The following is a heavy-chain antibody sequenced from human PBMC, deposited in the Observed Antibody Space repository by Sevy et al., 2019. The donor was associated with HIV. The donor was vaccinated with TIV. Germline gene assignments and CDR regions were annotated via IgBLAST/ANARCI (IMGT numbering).Heavy chain of an antibody. CDR3: STHAGIAAAGRVFDY. V-gene: IGHV3-72*01. CDR1: GFTFSDHY. Sequence: GGSLRLSCAASGFTFSDHYMEWVRQAPGKGLEWVGRTRNKADGYTTEYAASVKGRFTMSRDDSENSLYLQMNSLKTEDTAVYYCSTHAGIAAAGRVFDYWGQGALVTVSS. J-gene: IGHJ4*02. CDR2: TRNKADGYTT. D-gene: IGHD6-13*01.